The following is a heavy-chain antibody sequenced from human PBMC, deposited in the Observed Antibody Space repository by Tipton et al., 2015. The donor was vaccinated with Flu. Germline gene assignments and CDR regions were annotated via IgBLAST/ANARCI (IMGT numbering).Heavy chain of an antibody. D-gene: IGHD2-21*01. V-gene: IGHV1-18*01. CDR3: ARDIANLFRPGDSQSDN. J-gene: IGHJ4*02. CDR2: ISGYNGHT. CDR1: GYTFTNYG. Sequence: QLVQSGPEVKKPGASVKVSCKALGYTFTNYGITWVRQAPGQGLEWMGWISGYNGHTNFAPKFQDRVTLTTDTSTTTAYMELRSLRSDDSAVYFCARDIANLFRPGDSQSDNWGRGTLVTVSS.